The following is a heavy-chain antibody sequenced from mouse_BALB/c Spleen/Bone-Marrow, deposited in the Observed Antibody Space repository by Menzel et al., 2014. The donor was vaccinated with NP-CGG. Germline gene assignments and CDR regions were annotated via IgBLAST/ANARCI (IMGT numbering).Heavy chain of an antibody. CDR1: GFTFRSYG. CDR2: NGWGGSYT. Sequence: EAKVIDSGGALVKPAGSLKLSCADSGFTFRSYGKSWVRRPPDNMQEWVETNGWGGSYTYYPDSAWGRFTFSRDNAKNSLYLQMGSLKSEDSAMYCCARHEGGELWSFACWGQGTLVTGS. D-gene: IGHD1-1*02. J-gene: IGHJ3*01. V-gene: IGHV5-6*01. CDR3: ARHEGGELWSFAC.